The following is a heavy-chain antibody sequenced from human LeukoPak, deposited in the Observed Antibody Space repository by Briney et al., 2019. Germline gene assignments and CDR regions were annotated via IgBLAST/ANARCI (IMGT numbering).Heavy chain of an antibody. CDR1: GGSISSYY. D-gene: IGHD3-9*01. CDR2: IYYSGST. V-gene: IGHV4-59*01. J-gene: IGHJ4*02. CDR3: ARTISVLRYFHSFYYFDY. Sequence: PSETLSLTCTVSGGSISSYYWSWIRQPPGKGLEWIGYIYYSGSTNYNPSLKSRVTISVDTSENQFSLKLSSVTAADTAVYYCARTISVLRYFHSFYYFDYWGQGTRVTVSS.